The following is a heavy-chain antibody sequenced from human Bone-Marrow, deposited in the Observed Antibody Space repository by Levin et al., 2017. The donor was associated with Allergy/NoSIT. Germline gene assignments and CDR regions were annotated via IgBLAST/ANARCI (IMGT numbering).Heavy chain of an antibody. D-gene: IGHD3-10*01. CDR1: GFTFSSHG. V-gene: IGHV3-33*01. CDR2: IWFDGTNK. J-gene: IGHJ4*02. CDR3: ARAAHFGSERPSFDY. Sequence: PGGSLRLSCAASGFTFSSHGMHWVRQAPGKGLEWVAVIWFDGTNKYYGDSVKGRFTISRDNSKEMLYLQMDSLRGEDTGVYFCARAAHFGSERPSFDYWGQGTLVTVSS.